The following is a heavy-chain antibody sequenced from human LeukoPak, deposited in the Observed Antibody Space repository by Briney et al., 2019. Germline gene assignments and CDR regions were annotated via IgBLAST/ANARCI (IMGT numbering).Heavy chain of an antibody. J-gene: IGHJ4*02. V-gene: IGHV1-18*01. CDR2: ISAYNGNT. CDR1: GYTFTSYG. CDR3: ARGNDILTGYYFFDS. D-gene: IGHD3-9*01. Sequence: ASVKVSCKASGYTFTSYGISWVRQAPGQGLEWMGWISAYNGNTNYAQKLQGRVTMTTDTSTSTAYMELRSLRSDDTAVYYCARGNDILTGYYFFDSWGQGTLVTVSS.